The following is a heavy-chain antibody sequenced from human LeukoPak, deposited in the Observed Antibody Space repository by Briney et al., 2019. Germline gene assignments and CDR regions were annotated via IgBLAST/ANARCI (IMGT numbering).Heavy chain of an antibody. V-gene: IGHV3-74*01. D-gene: IGHD3-3*01. CDR2: IKGDGIST. J-gene: IGHJ4*02. Sequence: GGSLRLSCAASGFDLSSNWIHWVRHAPGQGLVWVSRIKGDGISTNYADSVKGRFTISRDIAKNTLYLQMNSLRAEDTGVYYCAKDHYWSIDYWGRGTLVTVSS. CDR1: GFDLSSNW. CDR3: AKDHYWSIDY.